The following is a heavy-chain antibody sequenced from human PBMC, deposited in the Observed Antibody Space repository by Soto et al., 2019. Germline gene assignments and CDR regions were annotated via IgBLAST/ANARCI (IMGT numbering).Heavy chain of an antibody. D-gene: IGHD6-19*01. Sequence: EVQLVESGGGLVKPGGSLRVSCAASGFTFSSYSMNWVRQAPGKGLEWVSSISSSSSYIYYADSVKGRFTISRDNTKSSLYLQMNSLRAEDTAVYYCARDAGYSTGRWDWFDPWCQGTLVTVS. J-gene: IGHJ5*02. CDR3: ARDAGYSTGRWDWFDP. CDR2: ISSSSSYI. CDR1: GFTFSSYS. V-gene: IGHV3-21*01.